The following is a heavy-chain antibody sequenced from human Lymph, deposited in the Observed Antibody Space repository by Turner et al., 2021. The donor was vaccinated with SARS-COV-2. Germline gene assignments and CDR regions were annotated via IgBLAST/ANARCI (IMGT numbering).Heavy chain of an antibody. CDR1: GFTFSSYA. CDR2: ISGCGGST. D-gene: IGHD3-10*01. Sequence: EVRLLESGGGVVQPGGAVRLSCAASGFTFSSYAMSWVRQAPGKGVEWVSSISGCGGSTYYADSVKGRFNISRDNAKNTLYLQMNSLRAEDTAVYYCAKGVRGVIIPEAFDIWGQGTMVTISS. J-gene: IGHJ3*02. V-gene: IGHV3-23*01. CDR3: AKGVRGVIIPEAFDI.